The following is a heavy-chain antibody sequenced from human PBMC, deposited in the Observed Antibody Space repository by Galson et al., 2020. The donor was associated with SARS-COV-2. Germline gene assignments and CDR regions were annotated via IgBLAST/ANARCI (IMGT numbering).Heavy chain of an antibody. D-gene: IGHD6-13*01. CDR1: GFTFGDYA. CDR2: IRSKAYGGTT. Sequence: GGSLRLSCTASGFTFGDYAMSWFRQAPGKGLEWVGFIRSKAYGGTTEYAASVKGRFTISRDDSKSIAYLQMNSLKTEDTAVYYCTRSSIAAASDAFDIWGQGTMVTVSS. V-gene: IGHV3-49*03. J-gene: IGHJ3*02. CDR3: TRSSIAAASDAFDI.